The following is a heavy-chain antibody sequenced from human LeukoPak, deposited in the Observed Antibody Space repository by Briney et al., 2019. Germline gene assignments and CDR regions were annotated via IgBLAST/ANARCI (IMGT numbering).Heavy chain of an antibody. V-gene: IGHV4-39*01. J-gene: IGHJ5*02. CDR1: GGSISSGGYY. D-gene: IGHD6-19*01. CDR2: IYYSGST. CDR3: ARQYSSGWPWFDP. Sequence: SETLSLTCTVSGGSISSGGYYWGWIRQPPGKRLEWIGSIYYSGSTYYNPSLKSRVTISVDTSKNQFSLKLTSVTAADAAVYYCARQYSSGWPWFDPWGQGTVVTVSS.